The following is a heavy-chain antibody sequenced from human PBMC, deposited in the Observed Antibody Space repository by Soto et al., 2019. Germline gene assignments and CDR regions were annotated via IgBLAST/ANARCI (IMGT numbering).Heavy chain of an antibody. D-gene: IGHD3-22*01. Sequence: GGSLRLSCAASGFTFSSYGMHWVRQAPGKGLEWVAVISYDGSNKYYADSVKGRFTISRDNSKNTLYLQMNSLRAEDTAVYYCAKFPNYYDSSGPGYYFVYWGQGTLVTVSS. V-gene: IGHV3-30*18. CDR1: GFTFSSYG. CDR3: AKFPNYYDSSGPGYYFVY. CDR2: ISYDGSNK. J-gene: IGHJ4*02.